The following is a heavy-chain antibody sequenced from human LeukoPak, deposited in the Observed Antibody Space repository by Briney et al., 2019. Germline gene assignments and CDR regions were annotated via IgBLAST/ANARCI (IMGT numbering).Heavy chain of an antibody. D-gene: IGHD2-2*01. V-gene: IGHV1-2*02. CDR2: INPNSGGT. CDR3: AREVVVVPAASYYYYGMDV. CDR1: GYTFTGYY. Sequence: GASVKVSCKASGYTFTGYYMHWVRQAPGQGLEWMGWINPNSGGTNYAQKFQGRVTMTRDTSISTAYMELSRLRSDDTAVYYCAREVVVVPAASYYYYGMDVWGQGTTVTVSS. J-gene: IGHJ6*02.